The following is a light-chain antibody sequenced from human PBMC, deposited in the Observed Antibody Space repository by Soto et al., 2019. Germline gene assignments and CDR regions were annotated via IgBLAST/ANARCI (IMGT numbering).Light chain of an antibody. CDR3: QQYDSSPVT. Sequence: EIVLTQSPGTLSLSPGERATLSYRASQSVSSSYLAWYQQKPGQAPRLLIYGASSRATGIPDRFSGSGSGTDFTLPISRLEPEDFAVYYCQQYDSSPVTFGQGTKVEIK. J-gene: IGKJ1*01. V-gene: IGKV3-20*01. CDR1: QSVSSSY. CDR2: GAS.